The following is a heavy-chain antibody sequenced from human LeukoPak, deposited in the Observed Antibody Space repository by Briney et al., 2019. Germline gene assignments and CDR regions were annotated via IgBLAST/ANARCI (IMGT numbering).Heavy chain of an antibody. J-gene: IGHJ4*02. V-gene: IGHV4-59*01. CDR1: GGSIGSYY. CDR2: IYYSGST. CDR3: ARGMAYYYDSSGYLFDY. D-gene: IGHD3-22*01. Sequence: SETLSLTCTVSGGSIGSYYWSWIRQPPGKGLEWIGYIYYSGSTNYNPSLKSRVTISVDTSENQFSLKLSSVTAADTAVYYCARGMAYYYDSSGYLFDYWGQGTLVTVSS.